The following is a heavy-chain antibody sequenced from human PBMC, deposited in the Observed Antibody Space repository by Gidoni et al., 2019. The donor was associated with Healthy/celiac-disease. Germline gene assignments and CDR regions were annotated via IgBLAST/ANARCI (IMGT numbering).Heavy chain of an antibody. Sequence: QVQLQQWGAGLLKPSETLSLPCAVCAGSFSGYYWSWIRQPPGKGLEWIGEINHRGSTNHNPSLKSRVTISVDTSKNQFSLKLSSVTAADTAVYYCARGSYRLQLGKNYYYGMDVWGQGTTVTVSS. J-gene: IGHJ6*02. CDR2: INHRGST. CDR3: ARGSYRLQLGKNYYYGMDV. V-gene: IGHV4-34*01. D-gene: IGHD4-4*01. CDR1: AGSFSGYY.